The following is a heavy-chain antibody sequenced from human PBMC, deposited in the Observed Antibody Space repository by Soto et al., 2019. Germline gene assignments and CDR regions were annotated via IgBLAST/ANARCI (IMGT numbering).Heavy chain of an antibody. CDR3: ARDLAHYDILTGYYKAVGWFDP. CDR1: GGSISSGDYY. J-gene: IGHJ5*02. V-gene: IGHV4-30-4*01. D-gene: IGHD3-9*01. Sequence: SETLSLTCTVSGGSISSGDYYWSWIRQPPGKGLEWIGYIYYSGSTYYNPSLKSRVTISVDTSKNQFSPKLSSVTAADTAVYYCARDLAHYDILTGYYKAVGWFDPWGQGTLVTVSS. CDR2: IYYSGST.